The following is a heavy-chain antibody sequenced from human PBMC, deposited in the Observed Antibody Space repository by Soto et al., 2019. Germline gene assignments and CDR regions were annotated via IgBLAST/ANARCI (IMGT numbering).Heavy chain of an antibody. CDR3: ARGRGVHPLYYYYGMDV. CDR1: GGTFSSYT. J-gene: IGHJ6*02. Sequence: QVQLVQSGAEVKKPGSSVKVSCKASGGTFSSYTISWVRQAPGQGLEWMGRIIPILGIANYAQKFQGRVTITADKSTSTAYMELSSLRSEDTAVYYCARGRGVHPLYYYYGMDVWGQGTTVTVSS. CDR2: IIPILGIA. V-gene: IGHV1-69*02. D-gene: IGHD3-10*01.